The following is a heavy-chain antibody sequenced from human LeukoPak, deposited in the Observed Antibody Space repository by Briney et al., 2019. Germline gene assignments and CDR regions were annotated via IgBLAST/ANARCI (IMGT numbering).Heavy chain of an antibody. V-gene: IGHV1-18*01. CDR1: GYTFTSYG. D-gene: IGHD3-10*01. CDR2: ISAYNGNT. CDR3: ARDLRRSGSYYREDNYFDY. J-gene: IGHJ4*02. Sequence: ASVKVSCKASGYTFTSYGISWVRQAPGQGLEWMGWISAYNGNTNYAQKLQGRVTMTTDTSTSTAYMELGSLRSDDTAVYYCARDLRRSGSYYREDNYFDYWGQGTLVTVSS.